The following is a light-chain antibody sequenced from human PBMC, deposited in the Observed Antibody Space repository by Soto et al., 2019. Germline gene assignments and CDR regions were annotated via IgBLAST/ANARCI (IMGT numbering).Light chain of an antibody. CDR1: SSNIGAGYD. CDR2: GNI. V-gene: IGLV1-40*01. CDR3: QSYDNSLSAYV. J-gene: IGLJ1*01. Sequence: QSVLAQPPSVSGAPGQKVTSSCTGSSSNIGAGYDLHWYQQLPGTAPKLLLYGNINRPSGVPDRFSGSKSGTSASLAITGLQAEDEADYYCQSYDNSLSAYVFGTGTKVTVL.